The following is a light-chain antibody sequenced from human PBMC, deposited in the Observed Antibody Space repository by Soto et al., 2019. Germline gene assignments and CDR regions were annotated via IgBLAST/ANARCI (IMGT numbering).Light chain of an antibody. CDR1: SSDVGGYNY. V-gene: IGLV2-14*01. Sequence: QSALTQPASVSGSPGQSITISCTGTSSDVGGYNYVSWYQQHPGKAPKLMIYEVSNRPSGVSNRFSGSKSGNTASLTISGLPAEDEADYYCSSYTSSSTLEVVFGGGTKSPS. CDR2: EVS. CDR3: SSYTSSSTLEVV. J-gene: IGLJ2*01.